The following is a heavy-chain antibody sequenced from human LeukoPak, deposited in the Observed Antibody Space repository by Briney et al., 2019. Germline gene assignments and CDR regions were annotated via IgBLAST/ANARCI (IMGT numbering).Heavy chain of an antibody. CDR2: IYHSGST. CDR1: GGSISSYY. D-gene: IGHD2-15*01. Sequence: PSETLSLTCTVSGGSISSYYWGWIRQPPGKGLEWIGSIYHSGSTYYNPSLKSRVTISVDTSKNQFSLKLSSVTAADTAVYYCARDLYPSGGSWSPGWFDPWGQGTLVTVSS. CDR3: ARDLYPSGGSWSPGWFDP. J-gene: IGHJ5*02. V-gene: IGHV4-38-2*02.